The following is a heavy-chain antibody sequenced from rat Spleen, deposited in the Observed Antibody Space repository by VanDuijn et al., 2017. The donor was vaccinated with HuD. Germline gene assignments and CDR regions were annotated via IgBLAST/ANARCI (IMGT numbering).Heavy chain of an antibody. V-gene: IGHV5-20*01. CDR3: TTDRDYGYNYFDY. CDR1: GFTFSNYD. Sequence: EVQLVESGGGLVQPGRSMKLSCAASGFTFSNYDMAWVRQSPTKGPEWFASIIYDGSSTYYRDSVKGRFTISRDNAKSTLYLQMDSLRSEDTATYYCTTDRDYGYNYFDYWGQGVMVTVSS. CDR2: IIYDGSST. D-gene: IGHD1-9*01. J-gene: IGHJ2*01.